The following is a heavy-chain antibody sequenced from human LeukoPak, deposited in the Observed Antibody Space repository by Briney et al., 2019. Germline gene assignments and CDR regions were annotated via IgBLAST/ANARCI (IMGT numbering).Heavy chain of an antibody. V-gene: IGHV4-39*01. CDR3: ARLSPRCCDY. D-gene: IGHD4/OR15-4a*01. CDR1: GGSISDSSYF. Sequence: SETLSLTCTVSGGSISDSSYFCDWIRQPPGKGLEWIGSIDYSGKTYYNPSLKSRVTVSADTSKNQFSLKLSSVTAADTAVYYCARLSPRCCDYWGQGTLVTVSS. CDR2: IDYSGKT. J-gene: IGHJ4*02.